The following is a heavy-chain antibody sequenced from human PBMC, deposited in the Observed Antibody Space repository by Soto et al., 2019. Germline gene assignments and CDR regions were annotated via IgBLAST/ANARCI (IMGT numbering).Heavy chain of an antibody. D-gene: IGHD3-10*02. CDR2: MNPGSGDT. V-gene: IGHV1-8*01. Sequence: QVQLVQSGAELKKPGASVRVSCQASGYTFTNHDVTWVRQATGQGLEWMGWMNPGSGDTGYAEKFQGRVTMTRDISIATAYMELSSLRSEDTAIYYCARMASFCSLNWFDPWGQGTLVTVSS. CDR3: ARMASFCSLNWFDP. J-gene: IGHJ5*01. CDR1: GYTFTNHD.